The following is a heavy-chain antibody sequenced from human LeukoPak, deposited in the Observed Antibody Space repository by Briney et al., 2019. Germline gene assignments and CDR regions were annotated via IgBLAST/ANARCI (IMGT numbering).Heavy chain of an antibody. CDR2: SYHSGGT. D-gene: IGHD6-19*01. CDR3: ARDSGVADAPGVFDY. Sequence: SETLSLTCTVSGYSIRSGYYWAWIRQPPGKGLEWIGSSYHSGGTDYNPSLKSRVTISVDTSKNQFSLQLSSVTAADTAVYYCARDSGVADAPGVFDYWGQGTLVTVSS. CDR1: GYSIRSGYY. V-gene: IGHV4-38-2*02. J-gene: IGHJ4*02.